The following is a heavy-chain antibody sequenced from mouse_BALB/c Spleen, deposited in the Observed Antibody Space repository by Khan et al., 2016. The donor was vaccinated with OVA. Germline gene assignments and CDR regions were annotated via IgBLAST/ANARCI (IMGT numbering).Heavy chain of an antibody. V-gene: IGHV1-7*01. CDR1: GYTFTTYW. J-gene: IGHJ2*01. CDR2: INPTSGYT. Sequence: VQLQQSGAERAKPGASVKMSCKASGYTFTTYWMHWVKQRPGQGLEWIGYINPTSGYTDYNEKFKDRATLSADKSSSTAYMQLSSLTSEDSAVSYCTRDRIDYWGQGTTLTVSS. CDR3: TRDRIDY.